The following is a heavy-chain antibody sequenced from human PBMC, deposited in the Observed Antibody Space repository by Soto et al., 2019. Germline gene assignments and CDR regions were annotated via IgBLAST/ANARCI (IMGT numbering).Heavy chain of an antibody. J-gene: IGHJ5*02. Sequence: ASVKVSCKASGYTFTSYYMHWVRQAPGQGLEWMGIINPSGGSTSYAQKFQGRVTMTEDTSTDTAYMELSSLRSEDTAVYYCATATSRICSSTSCYRAGFDPWGQGTLVTVSS. D-gene: IGHD2-2*01. CDR1: GYTFTSYY. V-gene: IGHV1-46*01. CDR3: ATATSRICSSTSCYRAGFDP. CDR2: INPSGGST.